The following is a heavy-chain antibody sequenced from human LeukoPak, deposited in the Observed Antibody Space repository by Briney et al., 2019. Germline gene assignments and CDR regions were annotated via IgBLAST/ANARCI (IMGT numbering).Heavy chain of an antibody. J-gene: IGHJ1*01. D-gene: IGHD2-2*03. CDR1: GYTFIAYY. V-gene: IGHV1-2*02. CDR2: INPNSGAT. CDR3: ARDGCCRGSSRPFQH. Sequence: ASVKVSCKASGYTFIAYYMFWVRQAPGQGLEWMGWINPNSGATGHAQKFQGRVTMTRDTSISTSYMEVTGLRSNDTAVYFCARDGCCRGSSRPFQHWGQGTMVTVSS.